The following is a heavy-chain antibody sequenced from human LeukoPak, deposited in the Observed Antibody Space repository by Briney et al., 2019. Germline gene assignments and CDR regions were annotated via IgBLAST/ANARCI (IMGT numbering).Heavy chain of an antibody. CDR3: AGCNGYSSRWYDWFDP. J-gene: IGHJ5*02. CDR1: GGSISRSY. D-gene: IGHD6-13*01. V-gene: IGHV4-59*01. Sequence: SETLSLTCTVSGGSISRSYWSWIRQPPGKGLEWIGYIYYNGSTNYNPSLKSRVTISVDTSKNQSSLKLSSVTAADTAVYYCAGCNGYSSRWYDWFDPWGQGTLVTVSS. CDR2: IYYNGST.